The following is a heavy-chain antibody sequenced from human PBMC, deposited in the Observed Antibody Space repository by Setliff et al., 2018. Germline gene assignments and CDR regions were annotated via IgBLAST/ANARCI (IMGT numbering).Heavy chain of an antibody. CDR2: ISRNSNTI. D-gene: IGHD3-10*01. J-gene: IGHJ3*02. CDR3: VKTHWDTWIRGAFDI. CDR1: GFTFSAYS. Sequence: GGSLRLSCAASGFTFSAYSMNWVRQAPGKGLEWVSYISRNSNTIDYAVSVTGRFTISRDSSKNTLYLQMSSLRAEDTAVYYCVKTHWDTWIRGAFDIWGQGTMVTVSS. V-gene: IGHV3-48*01.